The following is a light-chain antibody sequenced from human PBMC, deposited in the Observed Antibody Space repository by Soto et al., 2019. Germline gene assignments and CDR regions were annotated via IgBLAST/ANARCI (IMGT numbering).Light chain of an antibody. Sequence: DIQMTQSPSSVSASVGDRVTITCRSSQDISSLLACYQHHPGKAPKLLIYTASSLQSGVPSRFSGSESRTDFTLPISSLQPEDFATYNCQPANSFQLTFGGGTKVEIK. CDR2: TAS. CDR1: QDISSL. CDR3: QPANSFQLT. J-gene: IGKJ4*01. V-gene: IGKV1-12*01.